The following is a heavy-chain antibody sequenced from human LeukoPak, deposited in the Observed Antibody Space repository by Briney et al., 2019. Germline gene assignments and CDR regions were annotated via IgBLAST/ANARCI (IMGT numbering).Heavy chain of an antibody. CDR3: ARAVMVVTAISNWFDP. V-gene: IGHV1-46*01. CDR2: VNPSGGST. J-gene: IGHJ5*02. D-gene: IGHD2-21*02. Sequence: SSVTVSCKASGYTFTSYYMHWVRQAPGKGLEWMGIVNPSGGSTSYAQRLQGRVTMTRDTYTSTVYMELSSMRSEDTAVYYCARAVMVVTAISNWFDPWGQGTLVTVSS. CDR1: GYTFTSYY.